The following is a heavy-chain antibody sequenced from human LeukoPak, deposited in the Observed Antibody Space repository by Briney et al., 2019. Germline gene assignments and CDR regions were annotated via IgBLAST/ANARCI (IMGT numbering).Heavy chain of an antibody. J-gene: IGHJ4*02. CDR3: AKGGKWDVTPFDY. CDR1: GFTFSSYV. D-gene: IGHD1-26*01. V-gene: IGHV3-23*01. Sequence: GGSLRLSCAASGFTFSSYVMSWVRQAPGKGLEWVSSISGGGGSTYYADSVKGRFPISRDNSKNTLYLQVNSLRAEDTAVYYCAKGGKWDVTPFDYWGQGTLVTVSS. CDR2: ISGGGGST.